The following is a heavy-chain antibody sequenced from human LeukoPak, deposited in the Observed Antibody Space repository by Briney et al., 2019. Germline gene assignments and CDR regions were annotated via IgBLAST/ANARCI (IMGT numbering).Heavy chain of an antibody. CDR1: GFTFSSYG. CDR3: AKLRTGGLRGGSFDY. V-gene: IGHV3-30*02. CDR2: IRYDGSNK. D-gene: IGHD3-16*01. J-gene: IGHJ4*02. Sequence: GGSLRLSCAASGFTFSSYGMHWVRQAPGKGLEWVAFIRYDGSNKYYADSVKGRFTISRDNSKNTLYLQMISLRAEDTAVYYCAKLRTGGLRGGSFDYWGQGTLVTVSS.